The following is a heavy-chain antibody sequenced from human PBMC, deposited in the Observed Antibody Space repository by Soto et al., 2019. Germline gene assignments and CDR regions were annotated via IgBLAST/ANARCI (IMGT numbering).Heavy chain of an antibody. J-gene: IGHJ4*02. CDR1: SGSISTDNW. CDR3: ARRGGGGLLTATTPFDY. D-gene: IGHD2-21*02. Sequence: QVPLQESGPRLVRPSGTLSLTCTVSSGSISTDNWWCWVRQPPGRGLEWIGEIYHSGSTTYNPSLQSRVTLSVDKSKNQVSLRLSSVTAADTAMYYGARRGGGGLLTATTPFDYWGQGTLVTVSS. CDR2: IYHSGST. V-gene: IGHV4-4*02.